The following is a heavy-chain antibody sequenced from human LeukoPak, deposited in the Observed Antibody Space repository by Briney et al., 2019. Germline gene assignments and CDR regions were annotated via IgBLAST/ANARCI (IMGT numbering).Heavy chain of an antibody. D-gene: IGHD3-9*01. CDR2: IYYSGST. CDR1: GGSISSYY. J-gene: IGHJ3*02. V-gene: IGHV4-59*01. Sequence: SETLSLTCTVSGGSISSYYWSWIRQPPGKGLEWIGYIYYSGSTNYNPSLKSRVTISVDTSKNQFSLKLSSVTAADTAVYYCARANSIGDYDISTGYSYDAFDIWGQGTMVTVSS. CDR3: ARANSIGDYDISTGYSYDAFDI.